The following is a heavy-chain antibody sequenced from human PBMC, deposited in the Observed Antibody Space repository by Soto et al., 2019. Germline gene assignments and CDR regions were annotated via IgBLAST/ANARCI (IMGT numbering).Heavy chain of an antibody. Sequence: SETLSLTCAFYGLSFSGYYWSWIRQPPGKGLEWIGEINHSGSTNYNPSLKSRVTISVDTSKNQFSLKLSSVTAADTAVYYCARNQGWRTVTMNYYYGMDVWGQGTTVTVSS. CDR2: INHSGST. J-gene: IGHJ6*02. CDR3: ARNQGWRTVTMNYYYGMDV. CDR1: GLSFSGYY. D-gene: IGHD4-17*01. V-gene: IGHV4-34*01.